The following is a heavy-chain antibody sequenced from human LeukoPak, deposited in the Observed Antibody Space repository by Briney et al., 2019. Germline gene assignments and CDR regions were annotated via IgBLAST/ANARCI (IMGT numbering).Heavy chain of an antibody. CDR2: IYYSGST. V-gene: IGHV4-31*03. J-gene: IGHJ6*02. CDR1: GGSISSGGYY. D-gene: IGHD6-13*01. Sequence: SETLSLTCTVSGGSISSGGYYWSWIRQHPGKGLEWIGYIYYSGSTYYNPSLKSRVTISVDTSKNQFSLKLSSVTAADTAMYYCARADTLATAGYGLDVWGQGTSVTVSS. CDR3: ARADTLATAGYGLDV.